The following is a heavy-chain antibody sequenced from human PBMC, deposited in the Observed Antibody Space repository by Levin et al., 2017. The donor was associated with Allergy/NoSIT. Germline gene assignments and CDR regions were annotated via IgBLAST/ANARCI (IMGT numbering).Heavy chain of an antibody. Sequence: ASVKVSCKASGGTFSSYAISWVRQAPGQGLEWMGGIIPIFGTANYAQKFQGRVTITADKSTSTAYMELSSLRSEDTAVYYCARVPGSYLYYMDVWGKGTTVTVSS. J-gene: IGHJ6*03. V-gene: IGHV1-69*06. CDR3: ARVPGSYLYYMDV. D-gene: IGHD3-16*02. CDR2: IIPIFGTA. CDR1: GGTFSSYA.